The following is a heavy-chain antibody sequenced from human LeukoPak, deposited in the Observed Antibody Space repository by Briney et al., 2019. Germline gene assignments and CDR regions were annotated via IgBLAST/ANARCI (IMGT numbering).Heavy chain of an antibody. D-gene: IGHD3-10*01. CDR2: IYHSGST. CDR3: ARRDSGTYAY. V-gene: IGHV4-30-2*01. Sequence: SETLSLTCAVSGGSISSGGYSWSWIRQPPGKGLEWIGYIYHSGSTYYNPSLKSRVTISVDRSKNQFSLKVSSVTAADTAVYYWARRDSGTYAYWGQGILVTVSS. CDR1: GGSISSGGYS. J-gene: IGHJ4*02.